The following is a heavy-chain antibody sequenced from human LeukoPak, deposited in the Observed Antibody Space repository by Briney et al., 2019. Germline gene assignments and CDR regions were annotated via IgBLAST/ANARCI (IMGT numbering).Heavy chain of an antibody. Sequence: SVKVSCKASGGTFSSYAISWVRQAPGQGLEWMGRIIPILGIANYAQKFQGRVTITADESTSTAYMELSSLRSEDTAVYYCARGLMTTVDYWGQGTLVTVSS. V-gene: IGHV1-69*04. D-gene: IGHD4-17*01. CDR2: IIPILGIA. CDR3: ARGLMTTVDY. J-gene: IGHJ4*02. CDR1: GGTFSSYA.